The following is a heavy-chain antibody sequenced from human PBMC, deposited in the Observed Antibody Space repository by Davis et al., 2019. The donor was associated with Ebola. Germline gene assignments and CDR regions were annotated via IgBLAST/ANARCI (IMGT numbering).Heavy chain of an antibody. CDR3: ASRASGWYGWEMDV. V-gene: IGHV1-18*01. CDR1: GYTFTSYG. J-gene: IGHJ6*02. D-gene: IGHD6-19*01. Sequence: AASLMVSRKASGYTFTSYGISWVRQAPGQGLEWMGWISAYNGNTNYAQKLQGRVTMTTDTSTSTAYMELRSLRSDDTAVYYCASRASGWYGWEMDVWGQGTTVTVSS. CDR2: ISAYNGNT.